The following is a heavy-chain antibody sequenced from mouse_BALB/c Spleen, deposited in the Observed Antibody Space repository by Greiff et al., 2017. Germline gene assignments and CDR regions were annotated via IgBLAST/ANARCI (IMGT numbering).Heavy chain of an antibody. D-gene: IGHD2-14*01. Sequence: QVQLQQSGAELMKPGASVKISCKATGYTFSSYWIEWVKQRPGHGLEWIGEILPGSGSTNYNEKFKGKATFTADTSSNTAYMQLSSLTSEDSAVYYCARHYRYDVDDYWGQGTTLTVSS. J-gene: IGHJ2*01. CDR2: ILPGSGST. CDR3: ARHYRYDVDDY. CDR1: GYTFSSYW. V-gene: IGHV1-9*01.